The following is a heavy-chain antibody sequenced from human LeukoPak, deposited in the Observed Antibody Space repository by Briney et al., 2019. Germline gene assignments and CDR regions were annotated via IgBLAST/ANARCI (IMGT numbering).Heavy chain of an antibody. Sequence: GGSLRLSCSASGFTFSSYAMHWVRQAPGKGLEYVSAISSNGGSTYYADSVKGRFTISRDNSKNTLYLQMNSLRAEDTAVYYCAKYGHCSSTSCYAYFDYWGQGTLVTVSS. V-gene: IGHV3-64*04. CDR1: GFTFSSYA. D-gene: IGHD2-2*01. J-gene: IGHJ4*02. CDR3: AKYGHCSSTSCYAYFDY. CDR2: ISSNGGST.